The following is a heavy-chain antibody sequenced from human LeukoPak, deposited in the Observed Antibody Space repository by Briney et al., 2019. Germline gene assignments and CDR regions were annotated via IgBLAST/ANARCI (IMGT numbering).Heavy chain of an antibody. CDR2: INPNSGGT. Sequence: GASVKVSCKASGYTFTGYYMHWVRQAPGQGLEWMGWINPNSGGTNYAQKFQGRVTMTRDTSISTAYMELSRLRSDDTAVYYCAREITRYCSSTSCYAHYYYGMDVWGQGTTVTVSS. D-gene: IGHD2-2*01. J-gene: IGHJ6*02. CDR3: AREITRYCSSTSCYAHYYYGMDV. V-gene: IGHV1-2*02. CDR1: GYTFTGYY.